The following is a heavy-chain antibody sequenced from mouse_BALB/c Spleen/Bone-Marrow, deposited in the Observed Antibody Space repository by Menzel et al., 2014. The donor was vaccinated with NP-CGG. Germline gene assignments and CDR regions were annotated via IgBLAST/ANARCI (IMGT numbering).Heavy chain of an antibody. Sequence: VQLKQSGPEPVKPGASVKISCKASGYSFTGYFMNWVKQSHGKSLEWIGRINPYNGDTFYNQKFKGKATLTVDKSSSTAHMELLSLTSEDSAVYYCGGQDGYYGGFAYWGQGTLVTVSA. V-gene: IGHV1-37*01. CDR3: GGQDGYYGGFAY. J-gene: IGHJ3*01. CDR1: GYSFTGYF. D-gene: IGHD2-3*01. CDR2: INPYNGDT.